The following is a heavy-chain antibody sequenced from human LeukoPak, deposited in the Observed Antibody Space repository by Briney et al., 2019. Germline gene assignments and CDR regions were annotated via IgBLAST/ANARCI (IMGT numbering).Heavy chain of an antibody. J-gene: IGHJ4*02. CDR2: ISYNGNT. CDR3: SRAPFSNPEF. V-gene: IGHV4-59*01. D-gene: IGHD4-11*01. Sequence: SETLSLTCTVSGGSITNYYWTWIRQPPGKGLEWIGYISYNGNTNYNSSLKSRVTISIDTSKNQFSLRLSSVTAADTAVYYCSRAPFSNPEFWGQGTLVTVSS. CDR1: GGSITNYY.